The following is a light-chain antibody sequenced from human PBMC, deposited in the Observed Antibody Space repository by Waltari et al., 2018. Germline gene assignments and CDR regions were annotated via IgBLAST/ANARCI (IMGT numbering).Light chain of an antibody. Sequence: QAVVTQEPSLTVSPGGTVTLTFGSSTGAVTSGHYAYWLQQRPGQAPTTLIYNTANKESWTPARFSGSLLGGKAALTLSGAQPEDEAVYYCLLSYSGDREVFGGGTKLTVL. V-gene: IGLV7-46*01. CDR3: LLSYSGDREV. J-gene: IGLJ2*01. CDR2: NTA. CDR1: TGAVTSGHY.